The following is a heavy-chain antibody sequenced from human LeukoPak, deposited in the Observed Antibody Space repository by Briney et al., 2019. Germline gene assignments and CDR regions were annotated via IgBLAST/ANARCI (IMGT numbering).Heavy chain of an antibody. CDR3: ARWGSIAVARFDY. J-gene: IGHJ4*02. CDR2: IYTSGST. V-gene: IGHV4-4*09. D-gene: IGHD6-6*01. Sequence: SETLSLTCTVSGGSISSYYWSWIRQPPGKGLEWNGYIYTSGSTNYNPSLKSRVNISVDTSKNQFSLNLTSVTAADTAVYYCARWGSIAVARFDYWGQGTLVTVSS. CDR1: GGSISSYY.